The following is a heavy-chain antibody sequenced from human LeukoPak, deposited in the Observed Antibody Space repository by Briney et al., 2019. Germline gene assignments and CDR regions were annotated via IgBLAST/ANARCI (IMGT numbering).Heavy chain of an antibody. V-gene: IGHV1-18*01. CDR2: ISAYYGNT. J-gene: IGHJ4*02. D-gene: IGHD5-18*01. CDR1: GYTFTSYG. CDR3: ARDPNAMVTSLFDC. Sequence: ASVKVSCKASGYTFTSYGISWVRQAPGQGLEWMGWISAYYGNTTYAQKFQGRVTMTTDTSTSTAYMELRSLRSDDTAVYYCARDPNAMVTSLFDCWGQGTLVTVSS.